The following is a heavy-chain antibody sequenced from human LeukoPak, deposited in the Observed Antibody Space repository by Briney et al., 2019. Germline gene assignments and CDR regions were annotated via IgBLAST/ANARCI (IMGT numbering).Heavy chain of an antibody. J-gene: IGHJ4*02. D-gene: IGHD3-10*01. CDR2: IIPILGIA. CDR1: GGTFSSYT. CDR3: ARDSSGIPLNY. Sequence: SVKVSCKASGGTFSSYTIIWVRQAPGQGLEWMGRIIPILGIANYAQKFQGRVTITADKSTSTAYMELSSLRSEDTAVYYCARDSSGIPLNYWGQGTLVTVSS. V-gene: IGHV1-69*04.